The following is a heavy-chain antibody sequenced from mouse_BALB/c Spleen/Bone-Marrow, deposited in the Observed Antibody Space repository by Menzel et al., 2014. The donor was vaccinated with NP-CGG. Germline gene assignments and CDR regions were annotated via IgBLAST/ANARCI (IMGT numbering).Heavy chain of an antibody. CDR2: ISNGGGST. D-gene: IGHD2-10*02. CDR1: GFTFSSYT. V-gene: IGHV5-12-2*01. Sequence: EVMVVESGGGLVQPGGSLKLSCAASGFTFSSYTMSWVRQTPEKRLEWVAYISNGGGSTYYPDTVKGRFTISRDNAKNTLYLQMSSLKSEDTAMYYCARRVWSRGGDYWGQGTSVTVSS. J-gene: IGHJ4*01. CDR3: ARRVWSRGGDY.